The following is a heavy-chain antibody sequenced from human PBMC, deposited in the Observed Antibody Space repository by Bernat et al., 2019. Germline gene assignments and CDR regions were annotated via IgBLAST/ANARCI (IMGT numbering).Heavy chain of an antibody. V-gene: IGHV4-39*01. Sequence: QLQLQESGPGLVKPSETLSLTCTVSGGSISSSSYYWGWIRQPPGKGLEWIGSIYYSGSTYYNPSLKSRVTISVDTSKNQFSLKLSSVTAADTAVYYCARHNYYDYVWGSYRWGFLFDCWGQGTLVTVSS. J-gene: IGHJ4*02. CDR2: IYYSGST. D-gene: IGHD3-16*02. CDR1: GGSISSSSYY. CDR3: ARHNYYDYVWGSYRWGFLFDC.